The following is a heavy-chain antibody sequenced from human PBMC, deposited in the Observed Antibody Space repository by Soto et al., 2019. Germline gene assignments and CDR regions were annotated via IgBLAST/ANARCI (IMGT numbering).Heavy chain of an antibody. D-gene: IGHD6-13*01. J-gene: IGHJ5*02. V-gene: IGHV1-3*01. CDR1: GYTFTNYA. Sequence: ASVKVSCKASGYTFTNYAVNWVRQAPGQSLEWMGWVNAGNGHTKYSEKFQGRVTITRDTSASTAYMELSSLRSEDTAVYYCVRRHVSATGIDWFDPWGQGTLVTVSS. CDR3: VRRHVSATGIDWFDP. CDR2: VNAGNGHT.